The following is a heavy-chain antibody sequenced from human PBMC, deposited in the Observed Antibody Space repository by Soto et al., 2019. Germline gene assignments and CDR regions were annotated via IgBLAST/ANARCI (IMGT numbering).Heavy chain of an antibody. J-gene: IGHJ4*02. Sequence: QVQLVQSGAEVRKPGASVKVSCKASGYTFNRHYIQWVRQAPGQGLEWMGMIDPSGGDTNYAKKFQGRVTLTSDTSTSQVYMELSSLRSEDTAVYYCAKRRGVGLTRSSFDYWGPGTLVIVSS. CDR3: AKRRGVGLTRSSFDY. D-gene: IGHD1-26*01. CDR1: GYTFNRHY. V-gene: IGHV1-46*02. CDR2: IDPSGGDT.